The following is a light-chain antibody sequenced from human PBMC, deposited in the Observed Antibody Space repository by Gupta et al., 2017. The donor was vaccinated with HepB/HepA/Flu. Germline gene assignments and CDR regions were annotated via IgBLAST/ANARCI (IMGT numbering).Light chain of an antibody. J-gene: IGKJ4*01. CDR3: QRYGSRVT. CDR2: GTS. CDR1: QSVSSSF. V-gene: IGKV3-20*01. Sequence: EIVLTQSPGTLSLSPGERATLSCRSSQSVSSSFLAWYQQKPGQAPRLLISGTSSRATGVPDRFSGSGSGTDFTLTSTRREPEDFAVYYWQRYGSRVTFGGGTKVEIK.